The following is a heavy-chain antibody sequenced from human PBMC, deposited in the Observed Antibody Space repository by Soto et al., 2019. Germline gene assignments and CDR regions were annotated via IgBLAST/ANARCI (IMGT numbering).Heavy chain of an antibody. CDR3: ASLRSGYCSGGSCYELDY. D-gene: IGHD2-15*01. J-gene: IGHJ4*02. Sequence: EVQLVESGGGLVQPGRSLRLSCAASGFTFDDYAMHWVRQAPGKGLEWVSGISWNSGSIGYADSVKGRFTISRDHAKNSLYLQMNRLRAEDTALYYCASLRSGYCSGGSCYELDYWGQGTLVTVSS. CDR1: GFTFDDYA. CDR2: ISWNSGSI. V-gene: IGHV3-9*01.